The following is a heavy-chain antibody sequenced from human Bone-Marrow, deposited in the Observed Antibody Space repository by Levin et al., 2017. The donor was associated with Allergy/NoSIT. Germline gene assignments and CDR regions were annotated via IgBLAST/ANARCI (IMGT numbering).Heavy chain of an antibody. CDR1: GFTFSSYD. J-gene: IGHJ3*02. CDR2: MSYDGSNE. D-gene: IGHD2-8*01. Sequence: AGGSLRLSCAASGFTFSSYDMHWVRQAPGKGLEWVAVMSYDGSNEYYVDSVKGRFTISRDNSKNTLYLQMNSLRAEDTAVYYCAKEIVARLMYGFDIWGQGTMVTVSS. CDR3: AKEIVARLMYGFDI. V-gene: IGHV3-30*18.